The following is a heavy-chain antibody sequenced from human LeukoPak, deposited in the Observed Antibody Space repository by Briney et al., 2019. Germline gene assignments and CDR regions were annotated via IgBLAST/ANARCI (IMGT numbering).Heavy chain of an antibody. D-gene: IGHD2-2*02. V-gene: IGHV4-59*01. J-gene: IGHJ4*02. Sequence: PSETLSLTCTVSGVSITTYYWSWSRQPPGKGLEWIGFIYYSGNTNYNLSLKSRVTISVDTSKNQFSLKLSSVTAADTAVYYCARAYTSWSFDYWGQGTLVTVSS. CDR3: ARAYTSWSFDY. CDR1: GVSITTYY. CDR2: IYYSGNT.